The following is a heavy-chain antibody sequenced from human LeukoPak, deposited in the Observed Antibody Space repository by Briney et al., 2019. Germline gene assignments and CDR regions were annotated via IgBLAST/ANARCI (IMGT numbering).Heavy chain of an antibody. CDR2: ISGSGGVT. Sequence: HPGGSLRLSCAASGFTFSDYYMSWIRQAPGKGLEWVSTISGSGGVTYYPDSVRGRFTISRDNSKNTLHLQMDSLRAEDTAIYYCAKWPEGATPKFHYWGQGTLVTVSS. CDR1: GFTFSDYY. D-gene: IGHD1-26*01. J-gene: IGHJ4*02. V-gene: IGHV3-23*01. CDR3: AKWPEGATPKFHY.